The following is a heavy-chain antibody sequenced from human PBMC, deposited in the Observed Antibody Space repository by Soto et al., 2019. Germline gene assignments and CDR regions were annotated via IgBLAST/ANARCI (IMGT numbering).Heavy chain of an antibody. J-gene: IGHJ4*02. CDR1: GFTFDNYP. V-gene: IGHV3-9*01. D-gene: IGHD1-20*01. CDR3: AKDPGRYNWNDVCYFDY. CDR2: ISWNSNTI. Sequence: GGSLRLYSADCGFTFDNYPMHLLRQAPGKGLEWVSGISWNSNTIAYADSVKGRFTISRDNANNSLYLKMNSLRAEDTAVYYCAKDPGRYNWNDVCYFDYWGQGTLVTVPQ.